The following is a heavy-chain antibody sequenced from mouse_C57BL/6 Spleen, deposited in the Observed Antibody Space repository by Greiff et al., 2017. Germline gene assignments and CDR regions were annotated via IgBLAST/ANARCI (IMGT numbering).Heavy chain of an antibody. CDR1: GYTFTSYW. CDR3: AREGHYGVDV. J-gene: IGHJ1*03. V-gene: IGHV1-61*01. CDR2: IYPSDSET. D-gene: IGHD1-1*01. Sequence: QVQLQQPGAELVRPGSSVKLSCKASGYTFTSYWMDWVKQRPGQGLEWIGNIYPSDSETHYNQKFKDKATLTVDKSSSTAYMQLSSLTSEDSAVYYCAREGHYGVDVWGTGTTVTVSS.